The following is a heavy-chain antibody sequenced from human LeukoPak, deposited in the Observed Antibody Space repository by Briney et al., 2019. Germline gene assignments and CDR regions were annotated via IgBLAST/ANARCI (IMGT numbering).Heavy chain of an antibody. D-gene: IGHD2-15*01. CDR1: GGTFSSYA. CDR2: IIPNFGTA. V-gene: IGHV1-69*13. Sequence: ASVKVSCKASGGTFSSYAISWVRQAPGQGLEWMGGIIPNFGTANYAQKFQGRVTITADESTSTAYMELSSLRSEDTAVYYCARVGQYCSGGSCQIDYWGQGTLVTVSS. J-gene: IGHJ4*02. CDR3: ARVGQYCSGGSCQIDY.